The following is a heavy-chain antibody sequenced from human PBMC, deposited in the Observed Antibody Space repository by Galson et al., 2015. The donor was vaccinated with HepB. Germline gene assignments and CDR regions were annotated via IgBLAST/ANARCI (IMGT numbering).Heavy chain of an antibody. CDR1: GFTFSDYY. CDR3: ARDPQGDYYDSSGYYPQGY. J-gene: IGHJ4*02. CDR2: ISSSGSTI. Sequence: SLRLSCAASGFTFSDYYMSWIRQAPGKGLEWVSYISSSGSTIYYADSVKGRFTISRDNAKNSLYLQMNSLRAEDTAVYYCARDPQGDYYDSSGYYPQGYWGQGTLVTVSS. D-gene: IGHD3-22*01. V-gene: IGHV3-11*01.